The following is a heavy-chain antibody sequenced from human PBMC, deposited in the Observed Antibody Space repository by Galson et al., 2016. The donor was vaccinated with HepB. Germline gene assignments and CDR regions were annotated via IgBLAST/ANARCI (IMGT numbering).Heavy chain of an antibody. CDR3: VRDGTGKYVCWSGYPNNWFDP. Sequence: SGAEVKKPGESLKISCKASGYSFATHWIGWVRQMPGKGLEWLGIIYPGDSDTRYSPSFRGQVTISAERSINTAYLQWISLRASDTASYNCVRDGTGKYVCWSGYPNNWFDPWGQGTLVTVSS. J-gene: IGHJ5*02. CDR1: GYSFATHW. D-gene: IGHD3-3*01. CDR2: IYPGDSDT. V-gene: IGHV5-51*01.